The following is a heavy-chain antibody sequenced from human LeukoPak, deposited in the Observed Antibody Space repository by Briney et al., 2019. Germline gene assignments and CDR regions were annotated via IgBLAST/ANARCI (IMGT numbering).Heavy chain of an antibody. CDR1: GFTFSRYW. J-gene: IGHJ4*02. D-gene: IGHD1-26*01. V-gene: IGHV3-74*01. CDR3: VRDNRSYNFDY. Sequence: PGGSLRLPCAASGFTFSRYWMRWDRQAPGKGLVWVSCIKSDGSSTSIADSAKGRFTISRDNAKNTVYLQMNSLRAEDTAVYYCVRDNRSYNFDYWGQGTLVTVSS. CDR2: IKSDGSST.